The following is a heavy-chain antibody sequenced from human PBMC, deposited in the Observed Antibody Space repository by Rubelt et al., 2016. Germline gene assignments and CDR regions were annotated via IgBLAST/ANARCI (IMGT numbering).Heavy chain of an antibody. CDR3: TRLAETPGMAVEIAFDI. CDR2: ILYDGSDK. J-gene: IGHJ3*02. Sequence: GGSLRLSCAASGFSFSSHGMNWVRQAPGRGLEWGAFILYDGSDKKYGDSVKGRFTISRDNYKNTLYLQMNSLRDEETAVYYCTRLAETPGMAVEIAFDIWGQGTMVTVSS. CDR1: GFSFSSHG. V-gene: IGHV3-30*02. D-gene: IGHD6-19*01.